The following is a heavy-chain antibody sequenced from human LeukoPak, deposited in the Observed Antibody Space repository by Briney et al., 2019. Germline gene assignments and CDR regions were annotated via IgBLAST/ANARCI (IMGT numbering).Heavy chain of an antibody. V-gene: IGHV3-48*03. J-gene: IGHJ4*02. CDR3: ARGGYSSALDY. CDR1: GFTFSSYE. D-gene: IGHD2-21*01. Sequence: AGGSLRLSCAASGFTFSSYEMNWVRQAPGKWLEWVSYISSSGSTIYYADSVKGRFTISRDNAKNSLYLQMNSLRAEDTAVYYCARGGYSSALDYWGQGTLVTVSS. CDR2: ISSSGSTI.